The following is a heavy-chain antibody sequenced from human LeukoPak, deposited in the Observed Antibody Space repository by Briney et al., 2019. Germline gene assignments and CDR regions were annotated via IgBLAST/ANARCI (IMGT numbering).Heavy chain of an antibody. D-gene: IGHD3-10*01. Sequence: ASVKVSCKASGYTFTSYGISWVRQAPGQGLEWMGWISAYNGNTNYAQKLQGRVTMTTDTSTSTAYMELRSLRSDDTAVYYCARECWVYYGSGSWPLYYYYGMDVWGQGTTVTVSS. J-gene: IGHJ6*02. V-gene: IGHV1-18*01. CDR1: GYTFTSYG. CDR3: ARECWVYYGSGSWPLYYYYGMDV. CDR2: ISAYNGNT.